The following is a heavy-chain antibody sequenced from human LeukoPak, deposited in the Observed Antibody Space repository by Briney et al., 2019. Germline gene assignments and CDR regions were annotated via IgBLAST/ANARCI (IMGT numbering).Heavy chain of an antibody. D-gene: IGHD1-26*01. CDR2: ISCSGGST. J-gene: IGHJ4*02. V-gene: IGHV3-23*01. CDR1: GFTFSSYA. CDR3: AKDRGSYFDY. Sequence: VQPGGPLRLSCAASGFTFSSYAMSWVRQAPGKGLEWVSAISCSGGSTYYADSVKGRFTIPRDNSKNTLYLQMNSLRAEDTAVYYCAKDRGSYFDYWGQGTLVTVSS.